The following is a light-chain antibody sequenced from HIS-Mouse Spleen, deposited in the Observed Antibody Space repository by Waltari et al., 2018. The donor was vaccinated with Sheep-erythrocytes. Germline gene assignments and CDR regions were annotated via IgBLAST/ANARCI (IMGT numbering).Light chain of an antibody. CDR1: SSDVGGYNY. CDR3: CSYAGSYNHV. Sequence: QSALTQPRSVSGSPGQSVTISCTGTSSDVGGYNYVTGYQQHPGKAPKLMCYDVSKRPSGVPDRFSGSKSGNTAPLTISGLQAEDEADYYCCSYAGSYNHVFATGTKVTVL. CDR2: DVS. J-gene: IGLJ1*01. V-gene: IGLV2-11*01.